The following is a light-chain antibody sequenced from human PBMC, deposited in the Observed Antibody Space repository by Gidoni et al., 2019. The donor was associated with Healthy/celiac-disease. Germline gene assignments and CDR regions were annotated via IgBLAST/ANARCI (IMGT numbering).Light chain of an antibody. J-gene: IGKJ2*01. Sequence: DIQMTQSPSSLSASVGDRVTITCRASSSISSYLNWYQQKPGKAPKLLIYAASSLQSGVPSSFSGSGSGTDFTLTISSLQPEDFATYYCQQSYSTPRTFGQGTKLEIK. CDR3: QQSYSTPRT. CDR1: SSISSY. CDR2: AAS. V-gene: IGKV1-39*01.